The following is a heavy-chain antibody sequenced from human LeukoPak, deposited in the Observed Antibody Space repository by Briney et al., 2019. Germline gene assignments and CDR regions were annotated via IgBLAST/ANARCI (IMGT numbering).Heavy chain of an antibody. D-gene: IGHD3-10*01. Sequence: GGSLRLSCAASGFTSSTYWMHWVRQAPGKGLVWVSRIHGDGTFTTSADSVKGRFTISRDNAQNMVYLQMNSLRGEDTAVYYCARDLVLGSGSYGQWGQGTLVTVSS. CDR2: IHGDGTFT. CDR3: ARDLVLGSGSYGQ. J-gene: IGHJ4*02. V-gene: IGHV3-74*01. CDR1: GFTSSTYW.